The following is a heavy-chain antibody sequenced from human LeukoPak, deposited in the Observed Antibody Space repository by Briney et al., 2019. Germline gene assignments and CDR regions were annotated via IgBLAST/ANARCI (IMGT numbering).Heavy chain of an antibody. CDR1: GFTFSSLP. Sequence: PGRSLRLSCAASGFTFSSLPMHWVRQAPGKGLEWVAVIASDGEEKHYADPVKGRFTISRDNSKNMLFLQMNSLRAEDTAVYYCAKDGAYYYGMDVWGQGTTVTVSS. CDR3: AKDGAYYYGMDV. D-gene: IGHD3-16*01. J-gene: IGHJ6*02. V-gene: IGHV3-30*04. CDR2: IASDGEEK.